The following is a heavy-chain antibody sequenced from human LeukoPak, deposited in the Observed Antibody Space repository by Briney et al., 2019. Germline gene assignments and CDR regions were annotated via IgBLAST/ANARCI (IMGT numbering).Heavy chain of an antibody. CDR1: GFTFSSYS. J-gene: IGHJ6*03. CDR2: ISSSRSYI. D-gene: IGHD1-26*01. CDR3: AGIMTTGALGYYYYMDV. V-gene: IGHV3-21*01. Sequence: SGGSLRLSCAASGFTFSSYSMNWVRQAPGKGLEWVSFISSSRSYIYYADSVKGRFTISRDNAKNSLYLQMYSLRAEDTAVYYCAGIMTTGALGYYYYMDVWGKGTTVTVSS.